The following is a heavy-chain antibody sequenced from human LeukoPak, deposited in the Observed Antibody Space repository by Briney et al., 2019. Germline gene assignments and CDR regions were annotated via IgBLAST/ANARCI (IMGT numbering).Heavy chain of an antibody. CDR2: IYHSGST. J-gene: IGHJ4*02. Sequence: PSETLSLTCAVSGGSISSGGYSWSWIRQPPGKGLEWIGYIYHSGSTYYNPSLKSRVTISVDRSKNQFSLKLSSVTAADTAVYYCAREGSSGYPDYWGQGTLVTVSS. D-gene: IGHD3-22*01. V-gene: IGHV4-30-2*01. CDR3: AREGSSGYPDY. CDR1: GGSISSGGYS.